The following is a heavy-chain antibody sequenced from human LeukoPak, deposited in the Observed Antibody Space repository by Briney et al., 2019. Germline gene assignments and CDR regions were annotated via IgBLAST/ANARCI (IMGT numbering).Heavy chain of an antibody. CDR1: GGSVSSGSYY. V-gene: IGHV4-61*01. D-gene: IGHD3-22*01. J-gene: IGHJ4*02. CDR3: AREGGSRDSGYLRPYNFDY. CDR2: IYYSGST. Sequence: SETLSLTCTVSGGSVSSGSYYWSWIRQPPGKGPEWIGYIYYSGSTNYNPSLKSRVTISVDTSKNQFSLRLSSVTAADTAMYYCAREGGSRDSGYLRPYNFDYWGQGTLVTVSS.